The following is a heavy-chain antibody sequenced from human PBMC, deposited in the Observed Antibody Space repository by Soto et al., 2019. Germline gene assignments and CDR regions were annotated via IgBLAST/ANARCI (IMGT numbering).Heavy chain of an antibody. V-gene: IGHV4-39*07. CDR1: GGSISSSRYY. J-gene: IGHJ5*02. D-gene: IGHD6-13*01. Sequence: PSETLSLTSTDSGGSISSSRYYWTWISQPPGKWLEWIGSIFYSGSTYYNPSLKSRVTISVDTSKNQFSLKLSSVTAADTAVYYCARVFTDSSSFFDPWGQGTLVTVSS. CDR2: IFYSGST. CDR3: ARVFTDSSSFFDP.